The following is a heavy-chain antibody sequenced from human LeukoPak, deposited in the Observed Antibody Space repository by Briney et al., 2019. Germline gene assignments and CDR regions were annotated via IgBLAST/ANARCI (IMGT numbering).Heavy chain of an antibody. J-gene: IGHJ4*02. V-gene: IGHV1-8*01. D-gene: IGHD2-15*01. CDR3: ALTTVYCSGGSCYFDY. CDR2: LSPNSGDT. Sequence: SVKVSCKVSGYTFTSYDLNRVRQATGHRPVWMGWLSPNSGDTGYAQKFQDRVTMTRNTSISTAYMELSSLRSDDTAVYYCALTTVYCSGGSCYFDYWGQGTLVTVSS. CDR1: GYTFTSYD.